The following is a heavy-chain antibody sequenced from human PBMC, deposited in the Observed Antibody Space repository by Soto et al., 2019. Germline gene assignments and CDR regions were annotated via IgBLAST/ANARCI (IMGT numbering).Heavy chain of an antibody. J-gene: IGHJ4*02. D-gene: IGHD3-22*01. Sequence: SETLSLTCTVSGGSISSYYWSWIRQPPGKGLEWIGYIYYSGSTNYNPSLKSRVTIPVDTSKNQFSLKLSSVTAADTAVYYCARHPDSSGYYYVDYWGQGTLVTVSS. V-gene: IGHV4-59*08. CDR3: ARHPDSSGYYYVDY. CDR1: GGSISSYY. CDR2: IYYSGST.